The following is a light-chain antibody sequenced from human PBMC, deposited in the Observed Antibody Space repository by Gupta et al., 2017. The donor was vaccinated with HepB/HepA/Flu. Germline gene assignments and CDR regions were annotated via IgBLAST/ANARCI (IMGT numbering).Light chain of an antibody. CDR1: SGSIASNY. J-gene: IGLJ2*01. CDR3: QSYDNNNQI. V-gene: IGLV6-57*01. CDR2: GDT. Sequence: NFMLTQPHSASRSPGKTVTISCTRTSGSIASNYVQWYQQRPGSSPTLVIYGDTQRPSGVPDRFSGSVDSSSNSASLNISGLQTEDEADYFCQSYDNNNQIFGGGTRLTV.